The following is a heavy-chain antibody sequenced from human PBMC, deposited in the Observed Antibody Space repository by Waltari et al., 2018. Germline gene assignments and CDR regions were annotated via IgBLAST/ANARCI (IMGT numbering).Heavy chain of an antibody. V-gene: IGHV3-53*01. CDR2: IYSGGST. CDR3: ARDYCDRTSCSVA. D-gene: IGHD2-2*01. J-gene: IGHJ5*02. Sequence: EVQLVESGGDLIQPGGSLRLSCAASGFTVSSNYMSWVRQAPGKGLEWVAIIYSGGSTEYGDSVKGRFTISRDSSKTTLYLQLNSLRAEDTAVYYCARDYCDRTSCSVAWGQGTLVTVSS. CDR1: GFTVSSNY.